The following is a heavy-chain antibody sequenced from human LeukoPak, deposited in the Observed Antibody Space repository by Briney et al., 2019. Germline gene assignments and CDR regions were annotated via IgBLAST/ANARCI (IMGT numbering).Heavy chain of an antibody. CDR2: VNGDGSST. Sequence: PGGSLRLSCAASGFTFSTYWMHWVRQAPGKGLVWVSRVNGDGSSTNYADSVKGRFTISRDNAKNTLYLQMNSLGAEDTAVYYCARRINYYDSGGYYYVRYFDSWGQGALVTVSS. CDR3: ARRINYYDSGGYYYVRYFDS. J-gene: IGHJ4*02. CDR1: GFTFSTYW. D-gene: IGHD3-22*01. V-gene: IGHV3-74*01.